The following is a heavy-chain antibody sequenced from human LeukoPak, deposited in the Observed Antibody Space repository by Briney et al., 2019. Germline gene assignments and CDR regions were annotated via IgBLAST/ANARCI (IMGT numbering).Heavy chain of an antibody. J-gene: IGHJ4*02. V-gene: IGHV3-30*01. Sequence: PGGSLRLSCGASGFTFNSYAMHWVRQAPGKGLEWVSLISYDGNNEYYADSVKGRFTISRDNSQNTLFLQMNSLRPEDTALYYCARDEIARGSGSFLGHWGQGTLVTVSS. CDR1: GFTFNSYA. D-gene: IGHD1-26*01. CDR3: ARDEIARGSGSFLGH. CDR2: ISYDGNNE.